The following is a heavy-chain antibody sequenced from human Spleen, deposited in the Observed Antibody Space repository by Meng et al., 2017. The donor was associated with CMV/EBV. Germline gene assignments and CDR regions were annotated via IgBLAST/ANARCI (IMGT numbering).Heavy chain of an antibody. J-gene: IGHJ4*02. Sequence: GESLKISCAASGFTVSSNYMSWVRQAPGKGLEWVSVIYSGGSTYYADSVKGRFTISRDNSKNTLYLQMNSLRVEDTAVYYCAKYVVTATRGAFDYWGQGTLVTVSS. V-gene: IGHV3-53*01. CDR1: GFTVSSNY. CDR2: IYSGGST. D-gene: IGHD2-15*01. CDR3: AKYVVTATRGAFDY.